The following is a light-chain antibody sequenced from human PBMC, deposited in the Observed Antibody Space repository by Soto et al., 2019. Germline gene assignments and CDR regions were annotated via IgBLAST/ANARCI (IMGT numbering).Light chain of an antibody. CDR3: QQLNNYPVT. CDR1: QGISTY. V-gene: IGKV1-9*01. Sequence: DIQLTQSPSFLSASVGDRVTITCRASQGISTYLAWYQQKPGKAPKLLIYAASTLQSGVPSRFSGSGSGTEFTLTINSLQPEDFATYYCQQLNNYPVTFGGGTKVEIK. J-gene: IGKJ4*01. CDR2: AAS.